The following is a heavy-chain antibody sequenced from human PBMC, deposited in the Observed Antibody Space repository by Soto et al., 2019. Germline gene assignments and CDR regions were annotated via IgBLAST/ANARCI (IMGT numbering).Heavy chain of an antibody. Sequence: ASVKVSCKASGGTFSSYAISWVRQAPGQGLEWMGGIIPIFGTANYAQKFQGRVTITADESTSTAYMELSSLRSEDTAVYYCARDATIAASSFDYWGQGTLVTVSS. CDR1: GGTFSSYA. V-gene: IGHV1-69*13. CDR2: IIPIFGTA. CDR3: ARDATIAASSFDY. J-gene: IGHJ4*02. D-gene: IGHD6-13*01.